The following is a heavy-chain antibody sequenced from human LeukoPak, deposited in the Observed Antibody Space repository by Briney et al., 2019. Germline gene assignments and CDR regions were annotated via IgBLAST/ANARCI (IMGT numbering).Heavy chain of an antibody. CDR1: GFTFSSYA. CDR2: ISYDGSNK. Sequence: GGSLRLSCAASGFTFSSYAMHWVGQAPGKGLEGVAVISYDGSNKYYADSVKGRFTISRDNSKNTLYLQMNSLRAEDTAVYYCARLSYYDSSGYPFDYWGQGTLVTVSS. V-gene: IGHV3-30-3*01. CDR3: ARLSYYDSSGYPFDY. D-gene: IGHD3-22*01. J-gene: IGHJ4*02.